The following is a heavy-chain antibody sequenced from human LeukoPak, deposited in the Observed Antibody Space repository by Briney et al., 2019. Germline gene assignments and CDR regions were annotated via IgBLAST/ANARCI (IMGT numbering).Heavy chain of an antibody. V-gene: IGHV3-23*01. CDR2: IGGRGGST. D-gene: IGHD3-22*01. CDR3: AKSSSGYYSSFDY. CDR1: GFTFSSYA. J-gene: IGHJ4*02. Sequence: GGSLRFSCAASGFTFSSYAMSWVRQAPGKGLEWVSVIGGRGGSTNYADSVKGRFTISRDNSKNTLYLQMNSLRAEDTAVYYCAKSSSGYYSSFDYWGQGTLVTVSS.